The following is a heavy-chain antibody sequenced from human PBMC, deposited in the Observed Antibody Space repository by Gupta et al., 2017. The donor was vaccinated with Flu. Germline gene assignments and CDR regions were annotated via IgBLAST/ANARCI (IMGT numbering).Heavy chain of an antibody. CDR2: INPNSGGT. V-gene: IGHV1-2*06. Sequence: PGHRLEWMGRINPNSGGTKYAQRVQGRVTMTRDTSINTVYMDLSSLISDDTAGYYCARGGYCSTTSCYEPFDAWGQGTQVIVSS. J-gene: IGHJ4*02. D-gene: IGHD2-2*03. CDR3: ARGGYCSTTSCYEPFDA.